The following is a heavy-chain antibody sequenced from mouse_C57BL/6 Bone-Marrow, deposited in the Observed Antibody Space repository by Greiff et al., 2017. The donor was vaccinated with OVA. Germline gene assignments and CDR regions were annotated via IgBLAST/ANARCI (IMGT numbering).Heavy chain of an antibody. V-gene: IGHV1-39*01. Sequence: VQLQQSGPELVKPGASVKISCKASGYSFTDYNMNWVKQSNGKSLEWIGVINPNYGTTSYNQKFTGKSTLPVDQSSSTAYMQLNSLTSEDSAVYYCAFYYGSSYRYFDVWGTGTTVTVSS. J-gene: IGHJ1*03. D-gene: IGHD1-1*01. CDR3: AFYYGSSYRYFDV. CDR2: INPNYGTT. CDR1: GYSFTDYN.